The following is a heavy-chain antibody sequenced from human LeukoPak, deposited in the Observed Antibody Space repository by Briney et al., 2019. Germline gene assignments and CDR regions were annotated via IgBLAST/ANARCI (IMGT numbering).Heavy chain of an antibody. V-gene: IGHV4-39*07. CDR2: AYYTGGT. CDR1: GASISSTIYY. D-gene: IGHD7-27*01. J-gene: IGHJ5*02. CDR3: ARVGHYSNWGTQWFDP. Sequence: SETLSLTCTVSGASISSTIYYWSWIRQPPEKGLEWIGTAYYTGGTYYNPSLNRRVTISVDTSKNQFSLKLTSVTAADTAVYFCARVGHYSNWGTQWFDPWGRGSLVTVSS.